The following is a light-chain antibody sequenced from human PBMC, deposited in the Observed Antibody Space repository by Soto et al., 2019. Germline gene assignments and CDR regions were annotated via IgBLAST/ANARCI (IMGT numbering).Light chain of an antibody. Sequence: QSALTQPASVSGSPGQSITISCTGTSSDVGNYNLVSWYQQHPGKAPKVMIYEGSKRPSGVSSRFSGSKSGNTASLTISGLQAEDEADYYCCSYGGSVVFGGGTKVTVL. CDR1: SSDVGNYNL. J-gene: IGLJ2*01. CDR2: EGS. CDR3: CSYGGSVV. V-gene: IGLV2-23*01.